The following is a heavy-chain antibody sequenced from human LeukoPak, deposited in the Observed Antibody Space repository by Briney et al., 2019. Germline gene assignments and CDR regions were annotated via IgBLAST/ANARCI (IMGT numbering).Heavy chain of an antibody. D-gene: IGHD2-2*01. V-gene: IGHV3-11*04. CDR3: ARDRLKGSSTSCYL. CDR2: VSGSGSTI. Sequence: GGSLRLSCAASGFTFSDYYMSWIRQAPGKGLEWISYVSGSGSTISYADSVKGRFTISRDNAKNSLYLQMNSLRAEDTAVYYCARDRLKGSSTSCYLWGQGTLVTVSS. J-gene: IGHJ4*02. CDR1: GFTFSDYY.